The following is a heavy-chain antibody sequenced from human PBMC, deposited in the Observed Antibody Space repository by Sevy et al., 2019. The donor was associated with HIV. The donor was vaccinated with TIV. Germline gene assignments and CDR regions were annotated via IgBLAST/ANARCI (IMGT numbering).Heavy chain of an antibody. D-gene: IGHD2-15*01. Sequence: GGSLRLSCAASGFTFSSYAMHWVRQAPGKGLEWVAVISYDGSNKYYADSLKGRFTITRANSKNKLYLQMNSLRAEDTAVYYCAREAAPYCSGGSGYFGYWGQGTLVTVSS. CDR2: ISYDGSNK. CDR1: GFTFSSYA. J-gene: IGHJ4*02. CDR3: AREAAPYCSGGSGYFGY. V-gene: IGHV3-30-3*01.